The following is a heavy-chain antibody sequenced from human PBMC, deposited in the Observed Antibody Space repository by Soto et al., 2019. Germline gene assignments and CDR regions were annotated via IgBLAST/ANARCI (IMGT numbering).Heavy chain of an antibody. CDR2: IYYSGST. V-gene: IGHV4-59*01. Sequence: SETLSLTCTFSGGSIISYYWSWIRQPPGKGLEWIGYIYYSGSTNYNPSLKSRVTISVDTSKNQFSLKLSSVTAADTAVYYCARSAYYYYGMDVWGQGTTVTVSS. CDR3: ARSAYYYYGMDV. J-gene: IGHJ6*02. CDR1: GGSIISYY.